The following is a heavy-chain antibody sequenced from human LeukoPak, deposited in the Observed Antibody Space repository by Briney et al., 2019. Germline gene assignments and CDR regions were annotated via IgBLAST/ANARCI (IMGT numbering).Heavy chain of an antibody. J-gene: IGHJ2*01. CDR3: ARGDGQLPFDL. Sequence: SSETLSLTCAVYGGSFSGYYWSWIRQPPGKGLEWIGEINHSGSTNYNPSLKSRVTISVDTSKNQFSLKLSSVTAADTAVYYCARGDGQLPFDLWGRGTLVTVSS. CDR1: GGSFSGYY. V-gene: IGHV4-34*01. CDR2: INHSGST. D-gene: IGHD6-6*01.